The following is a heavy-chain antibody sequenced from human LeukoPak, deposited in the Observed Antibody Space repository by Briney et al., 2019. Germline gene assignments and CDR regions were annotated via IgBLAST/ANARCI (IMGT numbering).Heavy chain of an antibody. V-gene: IGHV3-9*03. CDR2: ISWNSGSI. J-gene: IGHJ4*02. D-gene: IGHD6-19*01. CDR3: AKDIGQWLVRVFDY. Sequence: GGSLRLSCAASGFTFSSYGMHWVRQAPGKGLEWVSGISWNSGSIGYADSVKGRFTISRDNAKNSLYLQMNSLRAEDMALYYCAKDIGQWLVRVFDYWGQGTLVTVSS. CDR1: GFTFSSYG.